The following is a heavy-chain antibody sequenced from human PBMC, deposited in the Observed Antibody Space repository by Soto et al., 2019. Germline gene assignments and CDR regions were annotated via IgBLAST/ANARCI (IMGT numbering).Heavy chain of an antibody. CDR3: AREGLSAVAKPRGMDV. J-gene: IGHJ6*04. CDR1: GNTFSNYD. Sequence: ASVKVSCKASGNTFSNYDINWVRQAPGQGLEWMAWISAYNGNTNYAQKLQGRVTMTTDTSTSTAYMELRSLRSDDTAVYYCAREGLSAVAKPRGMDVWGKGTTVTVSS. D-gene: IGHD6-19*01. CDR2: ISAYNGNT. V-gene: IGHV1-18*01.